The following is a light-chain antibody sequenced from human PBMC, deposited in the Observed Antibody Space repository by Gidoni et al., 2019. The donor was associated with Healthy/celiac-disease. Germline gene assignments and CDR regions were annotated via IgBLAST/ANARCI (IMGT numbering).Light chain of an antibody. CDR2: GAF. V-gene: IGKV3-20*01. CDR1: QSVSSSY. Sequence: EIVLTQSPGTLSLSTGERATLSCRASQSVSSSYLAWYQQKPGQAPRLLIYGAFSRATGLPDRFSGSGSGTDFTLTISRLEPEDFAVYYCQQYGSSPPYTFGQGTKLEIK. J-gene: IGKJ2*01. CDR3: QQYGSSPPYT.